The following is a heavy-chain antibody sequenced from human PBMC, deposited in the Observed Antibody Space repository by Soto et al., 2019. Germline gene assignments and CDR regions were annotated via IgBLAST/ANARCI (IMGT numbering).Heavy chain of an antibody. Sequence: SETLSLTCAVYGGSFSGYYWSWIRQPPGKGLEWIGEINHSGSTNYNPSLKSRVTISVDTSKNQFSLKLSSVTAADTAVYYCARGGYSYGYYYYYGMDVWGQGTTVTVSS. CDR1: GGSFSGYY. CDR3: ARGGYSYGYYYYYGMDV. V-gene: IGHV4-34*01. CDR2: INHSGST. J-gene: IGHJ6*02. D-gene: IGHD5-18*01.